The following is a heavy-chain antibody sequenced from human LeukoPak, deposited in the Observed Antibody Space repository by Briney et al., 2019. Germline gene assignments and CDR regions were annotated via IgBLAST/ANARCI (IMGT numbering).Heavy chain of an antibody. CDR3: AKAYAANYYSFCGMDV. CDR1: GFTFSSYA. J-gene: IGHJ6*02. V-gene: IGHV3-23*01. CDR2: ISVSGDST. Sequence: PGGSLRLSCAASGFTFSSYAMTWVRQAPGRGLEWVPGISVSGDSTYYADSVKGRFTISRDHSKNTLYLQMNSLRAEDTAVYYCAKAYAANYYSFCGMDVWGQGTTVTVSS.